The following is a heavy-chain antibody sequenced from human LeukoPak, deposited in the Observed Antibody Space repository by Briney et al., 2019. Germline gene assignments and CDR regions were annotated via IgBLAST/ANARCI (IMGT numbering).Heavy chain of an antibody. CDR3: ARHRMYYYDSSGRGVADAFDI. D-gene: IGHD3-22*01. CDR2: MYYSGSP. V-gene: IGHV4-39*01. J-gene: IGHJ3*02. CDR1: GGSISSSRYY. Sequence: PSETLSLTCTVSGGSISSSRYYWGWSRQPPGKGLEWIWSMYYSGSPCCHRALKSRVTISVETSKNQFSLKLSSVTAADTAVYYCARHRMYYYDSSGRGVADAFDIWGQGTMVAVSS.